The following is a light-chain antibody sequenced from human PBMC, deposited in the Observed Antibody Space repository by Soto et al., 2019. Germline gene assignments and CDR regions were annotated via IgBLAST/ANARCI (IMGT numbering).Light chain of an antibody. V-gene: IGKV1-39*01. Sequence: DIQMTQSPSSLSASLGDRVTITCRASQSISSYLNWYQQKPGKAHKLLIYAASRLKSGVPSRFSGSGSGTDFTLTISSLQPEDFATYYCQQSYSTPPKWTFGQGTKVEIK. CDR1: QSISSY. J-gene: IGKJ1*01. CDR3: QQSYSTPPKWT. CDR2: AAS.